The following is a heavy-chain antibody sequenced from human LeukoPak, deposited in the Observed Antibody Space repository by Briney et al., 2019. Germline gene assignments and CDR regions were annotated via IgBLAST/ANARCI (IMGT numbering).Heavy chain of an antibody. J-gene: IGHJ6*02. Sequence: GGSLRLSCAASGFTFSSYWMSWVRQAPGKGLEWVANIKQDGSEKYYVDSVKGRFTISRDNAKNSLYLQMNSLRAEDTAVYYCARGPIFSSWPSDYYYGMDVWGQGTTVTVSS. D-gene: IGHD6-13*01. CDR3: ARGPIFSSWPSDYYYGMDV. CDR1: GFTFSSYW. CDR2: IKQDGSEK. V-gene: IGHV3-7*01.